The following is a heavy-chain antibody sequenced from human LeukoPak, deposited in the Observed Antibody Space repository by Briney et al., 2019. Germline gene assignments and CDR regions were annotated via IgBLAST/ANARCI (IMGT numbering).Heavy chain of an antibody. CDR1: GGSISSSGYY. J-gene: IGHJ4*02. D-gene: IGHD5-12*01. CDR3: AVGSGYDDY. Sequence: SETLSLTCSVSGGSISSSGYYWGWFRQPPGKGLQWIGNFYYNGNTYYNPSLKSRVSISVDTSKNHFSLKLSSVTAADTAVYYCAVGSGYDDYWGQGILVTVSS. V-gene: IGHV4-39*07. CDR2: FYYNGNT.